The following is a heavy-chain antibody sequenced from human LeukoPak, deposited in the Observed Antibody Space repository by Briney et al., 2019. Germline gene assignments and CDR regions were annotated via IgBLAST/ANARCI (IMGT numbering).Heavy chain of an antibody. CDR3: ARDPYSSTPDY. J-gene: IGHJ4*02. CDR2: ISWNSGSI. D-gene: IGHD6-13*01. V-gene: IGHV3-9*01. CDR1: GFTFDDYA. Sequence: GGSLRLSCAASGFTFDDYAMPWVRQAPGKGLEWVSGISWNSGSIGYADSVKGRFTISRDNAKNSLYLQMNSLRARDTAVYYCARDPYSSTPDYWGQGTLVTVSS.